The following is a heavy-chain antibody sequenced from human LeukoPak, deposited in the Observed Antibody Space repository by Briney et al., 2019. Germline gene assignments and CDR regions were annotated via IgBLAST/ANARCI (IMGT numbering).Heavy chain of an antibody. CDR1: GFTFSSYE. V-gene: IGHV3-48*03. D-gene: IGHD1-26*01. J-gene: IGHJ4*02. CDR2: ISSSGSTI. Sequence: GGSLRLSCAASGFTFSSYEMNWVRQAPGKGLEWVSYISSSGSTIYYADSVKGRFTISRDNAKSSLYLQMNSLRAEDTAVYYCARDGIVGANWGQGTLVTVSS. CDR3: ARDGIVGAN.